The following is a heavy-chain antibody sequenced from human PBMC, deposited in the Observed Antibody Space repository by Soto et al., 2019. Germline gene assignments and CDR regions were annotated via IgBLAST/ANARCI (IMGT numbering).Heavy chain of an antibody. D-gene: IGHD1-26*01. J-gene: IGHJ6*04. CDR2: VYWDDDK. CDR1: GFSLSTRGVG. Sequence: GSGPTLVNPTQTLTLTCTFSGFSLSTRGVGVGWIRQPPGKALDWLALVYWDDDKRYSPSLRSRLTITGDTSKKEVVLTMTNMDPVDTGTYYCAQWNQLLREPYYYSLHVWGKGTTVTAPQ. V-gene: IGHV2-5*02. CDR3: AQWNQLLREPYYYSLHV.